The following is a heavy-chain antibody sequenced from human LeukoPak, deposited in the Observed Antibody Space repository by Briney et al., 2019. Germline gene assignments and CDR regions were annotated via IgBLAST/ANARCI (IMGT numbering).Heavy chain of an antibody. CDR3: ARADGSFDY. J-gene: IGHJ4*02. D-gene: IGHD5-24*01. V-gene: IGHV1-2*02. CDR1: GYTFTGYY. CDR2: INPISGGT. Sequence: ASVKVSCKASGYTFTGYYIHWVRQAPGQGLEWMGWINPISGGTNYAEKFQGRVTTTRDTSINTAYMEVTRLTSDDTAVYYCARADGSFDYWGQGTLVIVSS.